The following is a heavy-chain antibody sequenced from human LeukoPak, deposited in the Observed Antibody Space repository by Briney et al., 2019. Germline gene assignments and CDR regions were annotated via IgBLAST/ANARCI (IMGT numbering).Heavy chain of an antibody. V-gene: IGHV4-39*07. D-gene: IGHD2-2*01. CDR2: IYCSGST. J-gene: IGHJ6*02. Sequence: SETLSLTCTVSGGSISSSSYYWGWIRQPPGKGLEWIGSIYCSGSTYYNPSLKSRVTISVDTSKNQFSLKLSSVTAADTAVYYCAGSNTNYYFYGMGVWGQGTTVTVSS. CDR3: AGSNTNYYFYGMGV. CDR1: GGSISSSSYY.